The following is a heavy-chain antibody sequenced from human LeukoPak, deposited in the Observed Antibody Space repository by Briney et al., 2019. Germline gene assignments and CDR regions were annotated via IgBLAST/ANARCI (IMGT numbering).Heavy chain of an antibody. D-gene: IGHD4-17*01. CDR2: VNPHSGGT. CDR1: GYSFTGYY. V-gene: IGHV1-2*06. CDR3: ARANYGDYPDY. Sequence: AASVKVSCKASGYSFTGYYMHWVRQAPRQGLEWMGRVNPHSGGTKYAQKFQGRVTMTRDTSTSTVYMELSSLRSEDTAVYYCARANYGDYPDYWGQGTLVTVSS. J-gene: IGHJ4*02.